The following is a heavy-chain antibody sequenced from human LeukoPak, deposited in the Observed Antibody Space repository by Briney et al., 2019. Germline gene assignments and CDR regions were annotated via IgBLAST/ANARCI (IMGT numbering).Heavy chain of an antibody. D-gene: IGHD6-19*01. CDR3: ARQGYSSGWYNWFDP. CDR2: ISHSGST. CDR1: GGSISSYY. V-gene: IGHV4-59*08. Sequence: PSETLSLTWTVSGGSISSYYWSWIRQPPGKGLEWIGYISHSGSTNYNPSLKSRVTISVDTSKNHFSLKLASVTAADTAVYYCARQGYSSGWYNWFDPWGRGTLVTVSS. J-gene: IGHJ5*02.